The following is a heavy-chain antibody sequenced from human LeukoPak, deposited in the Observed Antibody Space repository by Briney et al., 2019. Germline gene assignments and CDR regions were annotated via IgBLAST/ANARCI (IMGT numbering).Heavy chain of an antibody. CDR1: GFTFSDYY. CDR2: ISTSGSTI. Sequence: GGSLRLSCAASGFTFSDYYMSWIRQAPGKGLEWVSYISTSGSTINYADSVKGRFTISRDNAKNSLYLQMSSLRAEDTAVYYCVRVIITQTESDYWGQGALVTVSS. CDR3: VRVIITQTESDY. V-gene: IGHV3-11*04. D-gene: IGHD1-14*01. J-gene: IGHJ4*02.